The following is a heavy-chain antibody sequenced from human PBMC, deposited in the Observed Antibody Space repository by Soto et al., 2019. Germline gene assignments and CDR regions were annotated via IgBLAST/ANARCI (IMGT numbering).Heavy chain of an antibody. D-gene: IGHD3-3*01. J-gene: IGHJ4*02. CDR3: ARREGITIFGVVLRGNFDY. CDR2: IYYSGST. V-gene: IGHV4-39*01. CDR1: VGSISSSSYY. Sequence: SETLSLTCTVSVGSISSSSYYWGWIRQPPGKGLEWIGSIYYSGSTYYNPSLKSRVTISVDTSKNQFSLKLSSVTAADTAVYYCARREGITIFGVVLRGNFDYWGQGTLVPSPQ.